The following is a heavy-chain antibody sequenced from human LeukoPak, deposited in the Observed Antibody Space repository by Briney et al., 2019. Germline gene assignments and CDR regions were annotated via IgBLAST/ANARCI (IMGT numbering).Heavy chain of an antibody. D-gene: IGHD2-2*01. CDR3: ARVGYCSSTSCYLPKYYYMDV. V-gene: IGHV4-61*02. CDR1: GGSISSGSYY. J-gene: IGHJ6*03. CDR2: IYTSGST. Sequence: SETLSLTCTVSGGSISSGSYYWSWIRQPAGKGLEWIGRIYTSGSTNYNPSIKRRVTISVDTSNNQFSLKLSSVTAADTAVYYCARVGYCSSTSCYLPKYYYMDVWGKGTTVTVSS.